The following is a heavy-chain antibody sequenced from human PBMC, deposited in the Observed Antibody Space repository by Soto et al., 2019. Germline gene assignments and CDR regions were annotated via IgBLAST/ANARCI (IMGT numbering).Heavy chain of an antibody. J-gene: IGHJ6*02. V-gene: IGHV4-31*03. Sequence: SETLSLTCTVSGGSISSGGYYWSWIRQHPGKGLEWIGYIYYSGSTYYNPSLKSRVTISVDTSKNQFSLKLSSVTAADTAVYYCASLTLGSGSYYYYGMDVWGQGTTVTVSS. CDR1: GGSISSGGYY. CDR2: IYYSGST. D-gene: IGHD7-27*01. CDR3: ASLTLGSGSYYYYGMDV.